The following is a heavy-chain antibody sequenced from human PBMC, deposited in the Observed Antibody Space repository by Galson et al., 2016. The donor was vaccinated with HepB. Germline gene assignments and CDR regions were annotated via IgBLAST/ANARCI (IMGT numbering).Heavy chain of an antibody. CDR3: ARDPPVGTAGGLDI. J-gene: IGHJ3*02. V-gene: IGHV3-53*01. CDR1: GLSVSSNY. D-gene: IGHD4-23*01. Sequence: LRLSCAASGLSVSSNYMSWVRQAPGKGLEWVSVMYIDGNAYYADSVKGRFTLSRDNSQNTVYLQMNSLRAEDTAVYYCARDPPVGTAGGLDIWGQGTMVSVSS. CDR2: MYIDGNA.